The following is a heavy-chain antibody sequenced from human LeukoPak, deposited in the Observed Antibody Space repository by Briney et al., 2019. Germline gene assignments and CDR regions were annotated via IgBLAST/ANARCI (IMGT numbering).Heavy chain of an antibody. CDR3: ARGSRYYGSGSYYNVHYYMDV. V-gene: IGHV3-11*01. CDR2: ISSSGSTI. Sequence: PGGSLRLSCAASGFTFSDYYMSWIRQAPGKGLEWVSCISSSGSTIYYADSVKGRFTISRDNAKNSLYLQMNSLRAEDTAVYYCARGSRYYGSGSYYNVHYYMDVWGKGTTVTISS. D-gene: IGHD3-10*01. CDR1: GFTFSDYY. J-gene: IGHJ6*03.